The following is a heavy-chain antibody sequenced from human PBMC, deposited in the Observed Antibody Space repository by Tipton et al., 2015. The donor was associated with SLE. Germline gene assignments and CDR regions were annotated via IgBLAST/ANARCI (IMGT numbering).Heavy chain of an antibody. J-gene: IGHJ4*02. Sequence: GSLRLSCAGSGFTSSKYWMCWVRQAPGKGLEWVANIKQDGSEKHYVDSVKGRFTISRDNAKSSLYLQVNSLRAEDTAVYYCASHSPYNFWSGYFGYWGQGTLVTVSS. CDR1: GFTSSKYW. V-gene: IGHV3-7*01. CDR3: ASHSPYNFWSGYFGY. D-gene: IGHD3-3*01. CDR2: IKQDGSEK.